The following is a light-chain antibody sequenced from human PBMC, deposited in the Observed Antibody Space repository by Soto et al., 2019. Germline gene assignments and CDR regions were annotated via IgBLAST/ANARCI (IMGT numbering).Light chain of an antibody. V-gene: IGLV2-14*02. CDR3: TSYTSSSIYV. CDR2: EGS. Sequence: QSVLTQPASVSGSPGQSITISCTGTSSDVGSYNLVSWYQQHPGKAPKLMIYEGSKRPSGVSNRFSGSKSGNTASLTISGLQAEDEADYYCTSYTSSSIYVFGTGTKLTVL. CDR1: SSDVGSYNL. J-gene: IGLJ1*01.